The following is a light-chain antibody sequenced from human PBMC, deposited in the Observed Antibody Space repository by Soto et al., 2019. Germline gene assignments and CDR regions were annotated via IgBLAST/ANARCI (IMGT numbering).Light chain of an antibody. V-gene: IGKV1-12*01. CDR3: QQANSFPIT. J-gene: IGKJ5*01. Sequence: IQMTQSPSTLSGSVGDRFTITCRASQTISSWLAWYQQKPGKAPKLLIYAASSLQSGVPSRFSGSGSGTDFTLTISSLQPEDFATYYCQQANSFPITFAQGTLLQIK. CDR2: AAS. CDR1: QTISSW.